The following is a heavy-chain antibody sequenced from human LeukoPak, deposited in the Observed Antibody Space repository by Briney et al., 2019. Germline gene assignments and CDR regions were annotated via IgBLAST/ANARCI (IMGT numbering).Heavy chain of an antibody. CDR2: IRPDGSHI. Sequence: PGSSLKLSCAASGFSFSTFVMHWVRQAPGKGLEWVAVIRPDGSHISYVDPVKGRFAISRDNSNNMLYLQMNSLRAEDTALYYCLREVDWKYAFDYWGRGTLVTVSS. D-gene: IGHD1-7*01. CDR1: GFSFSTFV. V-gene: IGHV3-33*01. CDR3: LREVDWKYAFDY. J-gene: IGHJ4*02.